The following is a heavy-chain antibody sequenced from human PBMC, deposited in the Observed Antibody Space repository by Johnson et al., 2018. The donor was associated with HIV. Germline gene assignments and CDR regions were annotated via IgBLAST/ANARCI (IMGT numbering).Heavy chain of an antibody. CDR3: ARAYPLGVTLFSAFDI. V-gene: IGHV3-48*04. J-gene: IGHJ3*02. CDR2: ISGSGSTI. CDR1: GFTFSSYA. D-gene: IGHD1-26*01. Sequence: VQLVESGGGLVQPGGSLRLSCAASGFTFSSYAMSWVRQAPGKGLEWVSAISGSGSTIYYADSVKGRFTISRDNAKNSLYLQMNSLRAEDTAVYYCARAYPLGVTLFSAFDIWGQGTMVTVSS.